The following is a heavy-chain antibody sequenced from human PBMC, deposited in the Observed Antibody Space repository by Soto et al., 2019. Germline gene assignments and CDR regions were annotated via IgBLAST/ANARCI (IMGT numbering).Heavy chain of an antibody. CDR3: ARAPSGSYPEFDY. CDR2: ITYDGSNQ. J-gene: IGHJ4*02. V-gene: IGHV3-30-3*01. D-gene: IGHD1-26*01. Sequence: GSLRISCAASGFIFSSYTMHWVRQAPGKGLEWVGVITYDGSNQYYADSVKGRFTISRDNSRNMLFLQMNSLRPDDTAVYYCARAPSGSYPEFDYWGQGTLVTVSS. CDR1: GFIFSSYT.